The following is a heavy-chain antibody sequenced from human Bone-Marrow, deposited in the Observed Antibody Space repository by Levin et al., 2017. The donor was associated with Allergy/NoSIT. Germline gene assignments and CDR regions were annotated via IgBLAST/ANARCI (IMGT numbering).Heavy chain of an antibody. CDR1: GFTFDDYA. D-gene: IGHD6-6*01. V-gene: IGHV3-9*01. J-gene: IGHJ4*02. CDR3: AKGLPQYSSSSTGSRWMGLAFDY. CDR2: ISWNSGSI. Sequence: GGSLRLSCAASGFTFDDYAMHWVRQAPGKGLEWVSGISWNSGSIGYADSVKGRFTISRDNAKNSLYLQMNSLRAEDTALYYCAKGLPQYSSSSTGSRWMGLAFDYWGQGTLVTVSS.